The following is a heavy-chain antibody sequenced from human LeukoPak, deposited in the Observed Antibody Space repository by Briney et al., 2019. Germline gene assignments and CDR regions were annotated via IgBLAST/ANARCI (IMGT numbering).Heavy chain of an antibody. CDR3: ARSVAGTLGYYYYYMDV. J-gene: IGHJ6*03. CDR2: IYTSGST. V-gene: IGHV4-4*07. CDR1: GGSISSYY. D-gene: IGHD6-19*01. Sequence: PSETLSLTCTVSGGSISSYYWSWIRQPAGKGLEWIGRIYTSGSTNYNPSLKSRVTISVDTSKNQFSLKLSSVTAADTAVYYCARSVAGTLGYYYYYMDVWGKGTTVTVSS.